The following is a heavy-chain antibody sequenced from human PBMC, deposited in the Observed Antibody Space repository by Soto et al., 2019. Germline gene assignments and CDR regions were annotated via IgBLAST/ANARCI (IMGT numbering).Heavy chain of an antibody. D-gene: IGHD3-10*01. CDR1: GGIFSSYD. CDR2: LIPILGPP. J-gene: IGHJ6*02. Sequence: QVQLAQSGAEVKKPGSSVKVSCKASGGIFSSYDISWVRQAPGQGLEWMGGLIPILGPPNYAQEFQGRVTITADESTNTAYMELTSLRSEDTAIYYCARAKRCGERPWAGMDVWGQGTSVTVSS. V-gene: IGHV1-69*01. CDR3: ARAKRCGERPWAGMDV.